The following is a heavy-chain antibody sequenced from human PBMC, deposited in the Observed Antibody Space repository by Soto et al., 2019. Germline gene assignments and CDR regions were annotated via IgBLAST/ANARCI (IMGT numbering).Heavy chain of an antibody. V-gene: IGHV3-30*02. D-gene: IGHD3-9*01. Sequence: GGSLRLSCAASGFTFSNYGMHWVRQAPGKRQEKVADIRYDGSNKYYADSVKGRFTISRDNSKYTLYLQMNSLRAEDTAVFYCATDHYDILTGYSHSDYWGQGTLVTVSS. J-gene: IGHJ4*02. CDR1: GFTFSNYG. CDR3: ATDHYDILTGYSHSDY. CDR2: IRYDGSNK.